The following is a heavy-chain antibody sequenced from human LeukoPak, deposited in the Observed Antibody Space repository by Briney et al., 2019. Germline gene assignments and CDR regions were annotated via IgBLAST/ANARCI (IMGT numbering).Heavy chain of an antibody. CDR1: GFIFNSYE. CDR3: AREYNFWSGYHSYNWFDP. D-gene: IGHD3-3*01. Sequence: QPGGSLRLSCAASGFIFNSYEMNWVRQAPGKGLEWVSYISSSGSPIYYADSVKGRFTISRYNARNSLYLQMNSLRADDTAVYYCAREYNFWSGYHSYNWFDPWGQGTLVTVSS. CDR2: ISSSGSPI. J-gene: IGHJ5*02. V-gene: IGHV3-48*03.